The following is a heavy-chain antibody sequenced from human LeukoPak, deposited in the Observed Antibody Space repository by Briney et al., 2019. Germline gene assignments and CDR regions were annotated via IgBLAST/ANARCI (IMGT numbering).Heavy chain of an antibody. J-gene: IGHJ4*02. V-gene: IGHV4-39*01. CDR1: GGSISSSSYY. CDR3: ARQGYYDFWRGYDYYFAS. Sequence: SETLSLTCTVSGGSISSSSYYWGWIRQPPGKGLEWIGSIYYSGSTYYNPSLKSRVTISVDTSKNQFSLKLSSVTAADTAVYYCARQGYYDFWRGYDYYFASGGQGPLVPVPS. CDR2: IYYSGST. D-gene: IGHD3-3*01.